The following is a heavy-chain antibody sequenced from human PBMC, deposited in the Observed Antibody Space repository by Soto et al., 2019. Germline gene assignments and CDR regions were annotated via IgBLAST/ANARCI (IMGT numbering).Heavy chain of an antibody. CDR2: IYYSGST. Sequence: SETLSLTCAVSGGSISSGSYYWGWIRQPPGQGLEWIGSIYYSGSTYYNPSLKSRVTISVDTSKNQFSLKLSSVTAADTAVYYCARSNYYDSGDYYYRGLSWFGPWGQGTLVTAPQ. J-gene: IGHJ5*02. D-gene: IGHD3-22*01. V-gene: IGHV4-39*01. CDR3: ARSNYYDSGDYYYRGLSWFGP. CDR1: GGSISSGSYY.